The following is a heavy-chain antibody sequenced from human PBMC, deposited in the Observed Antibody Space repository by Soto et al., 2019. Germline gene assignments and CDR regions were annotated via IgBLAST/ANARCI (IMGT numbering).Heavy chain of an antibody. CDR3: ARDMSGGTYNYYYGMDV. CDR2: IYPSDSDT. J-gene: IGHJ6*02. CDR1: GYTFTIYW. Sequence: PGESLKISCKGSGYTFTIYWIGWVRQMPGKGLEWMGIIYPSDSDTRYSPSFQGQVTISADKSISTAYLQWSSLKASDTAMYYCARDMSGGTYNYYYGMDVWGQGTTVTVSS. D-gene: IGHD1-26*01. V-gene: IGHV5-51*01.